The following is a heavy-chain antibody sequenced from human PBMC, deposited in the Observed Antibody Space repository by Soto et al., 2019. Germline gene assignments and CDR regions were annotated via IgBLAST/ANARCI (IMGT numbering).Heavy chain of an antibody. CDR2: IYYSGST. Sequence: SETLSLSCTVSGGSISSYYWSWIRQPPGKGLEWIGYIYYSGSTNYNPSLKSRVTISVDTSKNQFSLKLSSVTAADTAVYYCARRPLIHYGSGSYYNEYYYYYMDVWGKGTTVTVSS. CDR1: GGSISSYY. CDR3: ARRPLIHYGSGSYYNEYYYYYMDV. V-gene: IGHV4-59*08. D-gene: IGHD3-10*01. J-gene: IGHJ6*03.